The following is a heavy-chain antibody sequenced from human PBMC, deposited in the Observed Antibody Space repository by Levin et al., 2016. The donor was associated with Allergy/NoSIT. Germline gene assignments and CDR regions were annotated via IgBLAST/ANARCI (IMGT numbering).Heavy chain of an antibody. J-gene: IGHJ3*02. V-gene: IGHV3-53*01. Sequence: GESLKISCAASGFTVSNNYMSWVRQPPGRGLEWLSVTYSGGNTHYADSVKGRFTISRDNSKNTLFLQMNSLRVEDTALYYCAREIDAFDIWGQGTVVTVSS. CDR2: TYSGGNT. CDR1: GFTVSNNY. CDR3: AREIDAFDI.